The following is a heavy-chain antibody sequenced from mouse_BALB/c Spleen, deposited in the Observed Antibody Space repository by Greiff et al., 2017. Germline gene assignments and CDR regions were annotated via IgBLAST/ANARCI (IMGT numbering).Heavy chain of an antibody. CDR3: AREDGNYGY. J-gene: IGHJ2*01. V-gene: IGHV5-6-3*01. CDR2: INSNGGST. D-gene: IGHD2-1*01. Sequence: EVKLQESGGGLVQPGGSLKLSCAASGFTFSSYGMSWVRQTPDKRLELVATINSNGGSTYYPDSVKGRFTISRDNAKNTLYLQMSSLKSEDTAMYYCAREDGNYGYWGQGTTLTVSS. CDR1: GFTFSSYG.